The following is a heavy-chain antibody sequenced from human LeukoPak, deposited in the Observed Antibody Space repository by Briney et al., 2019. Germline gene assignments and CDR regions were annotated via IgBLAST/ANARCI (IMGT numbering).Heavy chain of an antibody. V-gene: IGHV3-13*01. CDR2: LGIAGGT. CDR3: ARQKQSHGNFDY. Sequence: GGSLKLSCAASGFTVSSYAMHWVRQPIGKGLEWVSALGIAGGTFYPGSVKGRFTISRENAKNSLYLQMNSLRAEDTAMYYCARQKQSHGNFDYWGQGTLVTVSS. J-gene: IGHJ4*02. D-gene: IGHD1-26*01. CDR1: GFTVSSYA.